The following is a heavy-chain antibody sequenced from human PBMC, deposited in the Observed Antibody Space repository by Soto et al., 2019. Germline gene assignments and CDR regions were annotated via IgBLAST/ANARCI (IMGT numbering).Heavy chain of an antibody. CDR1: GFTFDDYA. J-gene: IGHJ4*02. D-gene: IGHD6-13*01. V-gene: IGHV3-9*01. CDR3: TAAPLRDY. Sequence: LRLSCAASGFTFDDYAMHWVRQAPGKGLEWVSGISWNSGSIGYADSVKGRFTISRDNAKNSLYLQMNSLKTEDTAVYYCTAAPLRDYWGQGTLVTVSS. CDR2: ISWNSGSI.